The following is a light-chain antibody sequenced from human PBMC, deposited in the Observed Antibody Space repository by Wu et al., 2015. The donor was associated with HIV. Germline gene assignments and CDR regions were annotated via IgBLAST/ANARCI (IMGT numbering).Light chain of an antibody. CDR3: QHASEYPYT. Sequence: DIQLTQSPSFLSAFIGDTVTISCRASQGIRSSLAWYQQKSGKVPKLLISSASTLQHGVPSRFNGGGSETDFTLTINGLQPEDFATYYCQHASEYPYTFGQGTKV. V-gene: IGKV1-9*01. CDR1: QGIRSS. CDR2: SAS. J-gene: IGKJ2*01.